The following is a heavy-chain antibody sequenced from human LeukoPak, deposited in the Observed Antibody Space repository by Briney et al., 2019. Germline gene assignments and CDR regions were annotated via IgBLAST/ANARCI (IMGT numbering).Heavy chain of an antibody. CDR3: ARHTRYSSSSRVFDY. CDR2: IYAGDSET. D-gene: IGHD6-6*01. J-gene: IGHJ4*02. CDR1: GYSFARHW. Sequence: GDSLKISCKGSGYSFARHWIGWVRQRPGKGLEWMGIIYAGDSETRYSPSFQGQVTISVDKSSSTAYLQWTSLKASDTAMYYCARHTRYSSSSRVFDYWGQGTLVTVSS. V-gene: IGHV5-51*01.